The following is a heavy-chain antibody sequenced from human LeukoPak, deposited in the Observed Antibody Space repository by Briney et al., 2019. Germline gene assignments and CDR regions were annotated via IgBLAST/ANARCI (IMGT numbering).Heavy chain of an antibody. CDR2: ISSSGSTI. Sequence: PGGSLRLSCAASGFTFSDYYMSWIRQAPGKGLEWVSYISSSGSTIYYADSVKGRFTISRDNAKNSLYLQMNSLRAEDTAVYYCARVSGDYLIRYYYYYMDVWGKGTTVTISS. V-gene: IGHV3-11*04. CDR3: ARVSGDYLIRYYYYYMDV. D-gene: IGHD4-17*01. CDR1: GFTFSDYY. J-gene: IGHJ6*03.